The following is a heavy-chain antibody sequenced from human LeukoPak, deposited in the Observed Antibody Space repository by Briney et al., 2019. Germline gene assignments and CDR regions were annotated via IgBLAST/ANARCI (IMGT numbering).Heavy chain of an antibody. Sequence: GGSLRLSCAASGFSFSSYAIHWVRQAPGKGLEWVAVISYDGSIKYYADSVKGRFTISRDNSKNTLYLQMNSLRAEDTDVYYCARGGRYSSSPVDYWGQGTLVTVSS. CDR1: GFSFSSYA. V-gene: IGHV3-30*04. J-gene: IGHJ4*02. CDR2: ISYDGSIK. CDR3: ARGGRYSSSPVDY. D-gene: IGHD6-6*01.